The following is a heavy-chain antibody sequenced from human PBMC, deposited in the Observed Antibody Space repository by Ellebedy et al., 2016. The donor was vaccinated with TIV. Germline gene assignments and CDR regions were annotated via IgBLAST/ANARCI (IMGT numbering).Heavy chain of an antibody. CDR1: GFTFDDYA. CDR3: AKDRHSNNWYGSDF. V-gene: IGHV3-43D*03. CDR2: ITYNGGNT. D-gene: IGHD6-13*01. Sequence: GESLKISCAASGFTFDDYAMHWVRQAPGKGLEWVSLITYNGGNTYYADSVKGRFTVSRDNSKNSLYLQMNGRGPEDSALYYCAKDRHSNNWYGSDFWGQGTLVTVSS. J-gene: IGHJ4*02.